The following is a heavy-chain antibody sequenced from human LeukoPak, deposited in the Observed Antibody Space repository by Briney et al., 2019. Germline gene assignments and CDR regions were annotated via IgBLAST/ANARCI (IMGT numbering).Heavy chain of an antibody. CDR1: GFTFSSYE. V-gene: IGHV3-15*01. D-gene: IGHD1-26*01. CDR3: TTVRIVGATRPGRFMVY. CDR2: IKSKTDGGTT. Sequence: GGSLRLSCAASGFTFSSYEMNWVRQAPGKGLEWVGRIKSKTDGGTTDYAAPVKGRFTISRDDSKNTLYLQMNSLKTEDTAVYYCTTVRIVGATRPGRFMVYWGQGTLVTVSS. J-gene: IGHJ4*02.